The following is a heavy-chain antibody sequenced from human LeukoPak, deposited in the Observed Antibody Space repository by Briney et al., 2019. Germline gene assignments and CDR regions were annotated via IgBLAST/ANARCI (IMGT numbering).Heavy chain of an antibody. CDR1: GGSFSGYY. Sequence: SETLSLTCAVYGGSFSGYYWSWIRQPPGKGLEWIGEINHSGSTNYNPSLKSRVTISVDTSKNQFSLKLSSVTAADTAAYYCAGQLRSFDYWGQGTLVTVSS. D-gene: IGHD4-17*01. CDR3: AGQLRSFDY. CDR2: INHSGST. V-gene: IGHV4-34*01. J-gene: IGHJ4*02.